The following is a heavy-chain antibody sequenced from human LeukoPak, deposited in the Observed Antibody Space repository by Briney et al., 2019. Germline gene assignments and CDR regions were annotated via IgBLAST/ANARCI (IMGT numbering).Heavy chain of an antibody. CDR1: GFTFSSYW. D-gene: IGHD3-3*01. V-gene: IGHV3-21*01. J-gene: IGHJ4*02. CDR2: ISSSSSYI. CDR3: ARDSTYYDFWSGYYDGYYFDY. Sequence: GGSLRLSCAASGFTFSSYWMSWVRQAPGKGLEWVSSISSSSSYIYYADSVKGRFTISRDNAKNSLYLQMNSLRAEDTAVYYCARDSTYYDFWSGYYDGYYFDYWGQGTLVTVSS.